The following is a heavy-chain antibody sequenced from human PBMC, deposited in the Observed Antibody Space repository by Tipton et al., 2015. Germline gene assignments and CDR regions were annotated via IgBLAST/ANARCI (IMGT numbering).Heavy chain of an antibody. D-gene: IGHD2-2*02. CDR3: AGGAYTYNWFDP. CDR2: IHYSGSI. Sequence: TLSLTCTVSGAFINSYYWSWIRQPPGKGLEWVGYIHYSGSINYNPSLKSRVTISIDTSKNQFSLTLTSVNTADTAIYYCAGGAYTYNWFDPWGQGTLVTVSS. V-gene: IGHV4-59*01. J-gene: IGHJ5*02. CDR1: GAFINSYY.